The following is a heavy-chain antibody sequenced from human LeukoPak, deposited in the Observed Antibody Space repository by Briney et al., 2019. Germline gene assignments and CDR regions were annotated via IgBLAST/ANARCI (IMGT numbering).Heavy chain of an antibody. J-gene: IGHJ4*02. D-gene: IGHD1-14*01. CDR2: ISSSSSTI. Sequence: GGSLRLSCAASGFTFSSYGMTWVRQAPGKGLEWVSYISSSSSTIYYADSVKGRFTISRDNAKNSLYLQLNSLRAEDTAVYYCARARYLDYWGQGTLVTVSS. CDR1: GFTFSSYG. CDR3: ARARYLDY. V-gene: IGHV3-48*01.